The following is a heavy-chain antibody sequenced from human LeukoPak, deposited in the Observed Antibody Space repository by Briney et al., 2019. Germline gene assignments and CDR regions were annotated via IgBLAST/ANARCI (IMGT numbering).Heavy chain of an antibody. CDR1: GYAIRTGYY. J-gene: IGHJ4*02. D-gene: IGHD3-16*02. Sequence: SETLSLTCAVSGYAIRTGYYWGWLRQPPGKELEWIGSVYHGGSTYYTPSLKSPVTISVDTSKNHFSLSLNSVTVADTAVYYCARYRYGGPADYWGQGTLVTVSS. V-gene: IGHV4-38-2*01. CDR2: VYHGGST. CDR3: ARYRYGGPADY.